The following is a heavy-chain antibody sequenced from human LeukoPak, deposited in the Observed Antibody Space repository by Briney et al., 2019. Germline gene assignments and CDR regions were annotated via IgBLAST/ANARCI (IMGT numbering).Heavy chain of an antibody. CDR3: AKGPVYPSYWYFDL. Sequence: GGSLRLSCAASGFTFSSYGMHWVRQAPGKGLEWVAVISYDGSNKYYADSVKGRFTISRDNAKNSLYLQMNSLRAEDTALYYCAKGPVYPSYWYFDLWGRGTLVTVSS. CDR2: ISYDGSNK. J-gene: IGHJ2*01. V-gene: IGHV3-30*18. CDR1: GFTFSSYG. D-gene: IGHD5/OR15-5a*01.